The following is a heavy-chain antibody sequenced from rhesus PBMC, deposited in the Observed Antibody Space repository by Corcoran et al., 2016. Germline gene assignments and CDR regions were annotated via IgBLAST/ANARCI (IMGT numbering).Heavy chain of an antibody. CDR2: IYVSGGRN. J-gene: IGHJ1*01. D-gene: IGHD3-3*01. CDR3: ASVTIFGLVGEC. CDR1: GGSISGYYY. V-gene: IGHV4S14*01. Sequence: QVQLQESGPGLVKPSETLSLTCAVSGGSISGYYYWSWIRQPPGKGLEWIGSIYVSGGRNYRNPSRKSRGTLAVDTYKNQFSLKLSSVTAADTAVDYCASVTIFGLVGECWGQGALVTVSS.